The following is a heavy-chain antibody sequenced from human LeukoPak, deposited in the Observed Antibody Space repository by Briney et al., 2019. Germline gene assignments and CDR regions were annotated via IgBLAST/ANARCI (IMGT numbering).Heavy chain of an antibody. CDR3: ARGLIPYSSSGAGYYYFDY. CDR2: ISSNGGST. CDR1: GFTFSSYA. Sequence: GGSLRLSCAASGFTFSSYAMHWVRQAPGKGLEYVSAISSNGGSTYYANSVKGRFTISRDNSKNTLYLQMGSLRAEATAVYYCARGLIPYSSSGAGYYYFDYWGQGTLVTVSS. V-gene: IGHV3-64*01. D-gene: IGHD6-6*01. J-gene: IGHJ4*02.